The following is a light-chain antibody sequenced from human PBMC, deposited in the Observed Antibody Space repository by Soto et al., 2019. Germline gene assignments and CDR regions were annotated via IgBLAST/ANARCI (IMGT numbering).Light chain of an antibody. CDR3: QQYNNYPRT. J-gene: IGKJ1*01. CDR1: QSISSW. V-gene: IGKV1-5*01. CDR2: DAS. Sequence: DIQMTQSPSSLFASVGDRVAITCRASQSISSWLAWYQQTPGKAPKLLIYDASSLESGVPSRFRGIRSGTEFTLPISKLQPDDFETYFCQQYNNYPRTFGQGTKVDIK.